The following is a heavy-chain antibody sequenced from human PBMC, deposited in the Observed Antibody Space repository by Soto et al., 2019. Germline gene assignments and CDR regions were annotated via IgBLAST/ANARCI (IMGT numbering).Heavy chain of an antibody. Sequence: EVQLLESGGGLVQPGGSLRLSCAASGFTFSSYAMSWVRQAPGKGLEWVSSISGNGGSSYYANSVKGRFTISRDRSMSSLFLHINSLRFEDTAIYYCAKELHYIVVVITPTGVGYFDSWGQGTLVTVSS. V-gene: IGHV3-23*01. CDR2: ISGNGGSS. J-gene: IGHJ4*02. CDR1: GFTFSSYA. CDR3: AKELHYIVVVITPTGVGYFDS. D-gene: IGHD2-15*01.